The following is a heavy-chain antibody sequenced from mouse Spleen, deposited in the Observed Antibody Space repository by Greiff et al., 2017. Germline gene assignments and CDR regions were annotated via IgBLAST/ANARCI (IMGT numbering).Heavy chain of an antibody. D-gene: IGHD2-2*01. J-gene: IGHJ1*01. CDR3: ARGDGYDWYFDV. CDR2: ISTYYGNT. Sequence: QVQLQQSGPELVRPGVSVKISCKGSGYTFTDYAMHWVKQSHAKSLEWIGVISTYYGNTNYNQKFKGKATMTVDKSSSTAYMELARLTSEDSAIYYCARGDGYDWYFDVWGAGTTVTVSS. V-gene: IGHV1-67*01. CDR1: GYTFTDYA.